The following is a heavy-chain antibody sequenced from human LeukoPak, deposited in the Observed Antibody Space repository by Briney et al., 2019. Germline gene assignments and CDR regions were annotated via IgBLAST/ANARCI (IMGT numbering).Heavy chain of an antibody. Sequence: GGSLRLSCAASGFPFQDSGLSWVRQAPGKGLEWVSVIYSGGSTSYADSVKGRFTISRDNSKNTLYLQMNSLRAEDTAVYYCASEEWDSSGAFDYWGQGTLVTVSS. J-gene: IGHJ4*02. V-gene: IGHV3-53*01. CDR2: IYSGGST. CDR1: GFPFQDSG. CDR3: ASEEWDSSGAFDY. D-gene: IGHD1-26*01.